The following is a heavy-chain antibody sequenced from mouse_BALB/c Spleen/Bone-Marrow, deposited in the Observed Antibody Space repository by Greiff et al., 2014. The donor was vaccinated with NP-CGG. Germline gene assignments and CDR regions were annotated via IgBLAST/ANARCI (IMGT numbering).Heavy chain of an antibody. CDR3: ARYGYYDAMDY. CDR2: ISSGSSTI. J-gene: IGHJ4*01. Sequence: EVQLVESGGGLVQPGGSRKLSCAASGFTFSSFGMHWVRQAPEKGLEWVAYISSGSSTIYYAGTVKGRFTISRDNPKNTLFLQMTSLRSEDTAMYYCARYGYYDAMDYWGQGTSVTVSS. V-gene: IGHV5-17*02. CDR1: GFTFSSFG. D-gene: IGHD2-2*01.